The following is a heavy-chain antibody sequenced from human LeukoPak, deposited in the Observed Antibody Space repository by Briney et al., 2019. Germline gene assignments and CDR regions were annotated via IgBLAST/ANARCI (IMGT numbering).Heavy chain of an antibody. J-gene: IGHJ6*02. V-gene: IGHV3-72*01. CDR3: ARATRNGMDV. CDR2: TSNKDNSSTK. CDR1: GFTFSDHY. Sequence: PGGSLRLSCAASGFTFSDHYMDWVRQAPGKGLEWVGRTSNKDNSSTKKYAASVKGRFTITGDDAKKSRYLQMNSLKTENTAVYYCARATRNGMDVWGQGTTVTVSS.